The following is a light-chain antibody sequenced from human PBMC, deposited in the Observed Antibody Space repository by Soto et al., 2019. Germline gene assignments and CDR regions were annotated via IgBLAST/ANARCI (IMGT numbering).Light chain of an antibody. CDR1: QSVRRSQ. J-gene: IGKJ1*01. V-gene: IGKV3-20*01. Sequence: EIVLTQSPGTLSLSPGDRATLSCRASQSVRRSQLAWYQQRPGQAPSLLMYAVSTRANGITDRFSGSGSGTDFTLTISRLEPEDFAVYYCQQYDTSWTFGQGTKVEIK. CDR2: AVS. CDR3: QQYDTSWT.